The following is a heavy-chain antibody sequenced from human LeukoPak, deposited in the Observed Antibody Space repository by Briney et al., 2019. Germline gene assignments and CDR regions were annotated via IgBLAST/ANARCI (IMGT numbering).Heavy chain of an antibody. J-gene: IGHJ3*02. CDR2: IIPIFGTA. V-gene: IGHV1-69*13. D-gene: IGHD6-13*01. CDR1: GGTFSSYA. CDR3: AREMPPDSPYSSSWYAFDI. Sequence: SVKVSCKASGGTFSSYAISWVRQAPGQGLEWMEGIIPIFGTANYAQKFQGRVTITADESTSTAYMELSSLRSEDTAVYYCAREMPPDSPYSSSWYAFDIWGQGTMVTVSS.